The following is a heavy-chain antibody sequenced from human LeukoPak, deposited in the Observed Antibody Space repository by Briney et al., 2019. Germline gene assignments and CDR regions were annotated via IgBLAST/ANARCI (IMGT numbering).Heavy chain of an antibody. D-gene: IGHD6-6*01. J-gene: IGHJ5*02. Sequence: SETLSLTCTVSGDSISTSTFYWGWIRQPPGKGLEWIGSIYYSGSTYYNPSLKSRVTMFVDTSKNQFSLKLSSVTAADTAVYYCAREVYSSSNWFDPWGQGTLVTVSS. CDR1: GDSISTSTFY. V-gene: IGHV4-39*07. CDR2: IYYSGST. CDR3: AREVYSSSNWFDP.